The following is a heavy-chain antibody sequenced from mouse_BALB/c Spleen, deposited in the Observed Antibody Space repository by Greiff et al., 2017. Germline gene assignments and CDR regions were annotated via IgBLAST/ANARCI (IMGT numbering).Heavy chain of an antibody. Sequence: QVQLQQSGAELAKPGASVKMSCKASGSTFTSYWMHWVKQRPGQGLEWIGYINPSTGYTEYNQKFKDKATLTADKSSSTAYMQLSSLTSEDSAVYYCARDHYGSSPFAYWGQGTLVTVSA. CDR3: ARDHYGSSPFAY. J-gene: IGHJ3*01. D-gene: IGHD1-1*01. CDR2: INPSTGYT. V-gene: IGHV1-7*01. CDR1: GSTFTSYW.